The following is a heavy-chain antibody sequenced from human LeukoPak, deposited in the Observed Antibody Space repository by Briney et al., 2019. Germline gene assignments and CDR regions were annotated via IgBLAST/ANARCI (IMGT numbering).Heavy chain of an antibody. CDR2: IYTSGST. J-gene: IGHJ3*02. CDR1: GCSFSSYY. CDR3: ARGADAFDI. V-gene: IGHV4-4*07. Sequence: SESLCLTCAVSGCSFSSYYWNWIRQPAGKGLEWIGRIYTSGSTNHNPSLKSRVTMSVDTSKNQFSLKLSSVTAADTAVYYCARGADAFDIWGQGTMVTGSS.